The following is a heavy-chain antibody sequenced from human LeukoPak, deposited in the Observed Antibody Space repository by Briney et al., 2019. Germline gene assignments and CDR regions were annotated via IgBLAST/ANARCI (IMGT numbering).Heavy chain of an antibody. CDR2: ISAYNGNT. V-gene: IGHV1-18*01. D-gene: IGHD3-9*01. J-gene: IGHJ4*02. CDR1: GFTFTSYG. Sequence: GGSLRLSCAASGFTFTSYGISWVRQAPGQGLEWMGWISAYNGNTNYAQKLQGRVTMTTDTSTSTAYMELRSLRSDDTAVYYCAREGIDDILTGSYWGQGTLVTVSS. CDR3: AREGIDDILTGSY.